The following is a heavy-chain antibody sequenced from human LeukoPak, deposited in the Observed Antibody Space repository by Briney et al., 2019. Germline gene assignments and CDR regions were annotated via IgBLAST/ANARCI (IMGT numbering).Heavy chain of an antibody. V-gene: IGHV1-2*02. Sequence: GASVTVSCKASGYIFTGYYIHWVRQAPGQGLEWMGWINPNSGGTNYAQKFQGRVTMTRDTSISTGYMELTRLRSDDTAVYYCARGERNGGDYWGQGTLVTVSS. CDR1: GYIFTGYY. CDR3: ARGERNGGDY. CDR2: INPNSGGT. D-gene: IGHD3-16*01. J-gene: IGHJ4*02.